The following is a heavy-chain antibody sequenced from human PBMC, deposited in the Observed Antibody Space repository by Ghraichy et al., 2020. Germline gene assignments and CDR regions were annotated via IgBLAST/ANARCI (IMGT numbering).Heavy chain of an antibody. CDR3: ARHGPVDTAMGGGNWFDP. CDR1: GGSISSSSYY. J-gene: IGHJ5*02. V-gene: IGHV4-39*01. CDR2: IYYSGST. Sequence: SQTLSLTCTVSGGSISSSSYYWGWIRQPPGKGLEWIGSIYYSGSTYYNPSLKSRVTISVDTSKNQFSLKLSSVTAADTAVYYCARHGPVDTAMGGGNWFDPWGQGTLVTVSS. D-gene: IGHD5-18*01.